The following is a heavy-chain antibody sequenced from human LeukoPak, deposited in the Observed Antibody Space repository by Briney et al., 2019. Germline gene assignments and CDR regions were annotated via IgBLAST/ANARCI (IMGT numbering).Heavy chain of an antibody. CDR3: ARDRYYYGMDV. CDR2: INNDGSST. J-gene: IGHJ6*02. V-gene: IGHV3-74*01. CDR1: GFSFSSSW. Sequence: PGGSLRLSCAASGFSFSSSWMHWVREAPGEGLVWVSRINNDGSSTTYADSVKGRFTISRDNAKNTLYLQMNTLRAEDTAVYYCARDRYYYGMDVWGQGTTVTVSS.